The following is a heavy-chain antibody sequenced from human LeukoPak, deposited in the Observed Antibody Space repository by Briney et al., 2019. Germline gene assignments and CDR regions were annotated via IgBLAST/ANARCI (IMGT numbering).Heavy chain of an antibody. Sequence: SETLSLTCTVSGGSISNNGYYWGWIRQPPGKGLEWIGSIYYSGTTHYNPSLKSRVTISEDWSKNQFSLKVNSVTAADTAIYYCARPSQYCIGVSCYSGHFWGRGTLVTVSS. J-gene: IGHJ4*02. CDR2: IYYSGTT. CDR3: ARPSQYCIGVSCYSGHF. D-gene: IGHD2-15*01. CDR1: GGSISNNGYY. V-gene: IGHV4-39*01.